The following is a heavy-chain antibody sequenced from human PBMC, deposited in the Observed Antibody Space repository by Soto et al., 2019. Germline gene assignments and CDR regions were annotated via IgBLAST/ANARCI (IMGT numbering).Heavy chain of an antibody. CDR3: ARDPDSSGLYY. D-gene: IGHD3-22*01. Sequence: GGSLRLSCAASGFTVSSNYMSWVRQAPGKGLEWVSVIYSGGSTYYADSVKGRFTISRDNSTNTLYLQMNSLRAEDTAVYYCARDPDSSGLYYWGQGTLVNVSS. J-gene: IGHJ4*02. CDR2: IYSGGST. V-gene: IGHV3-53*01. CDR1: GFTVSSNY.